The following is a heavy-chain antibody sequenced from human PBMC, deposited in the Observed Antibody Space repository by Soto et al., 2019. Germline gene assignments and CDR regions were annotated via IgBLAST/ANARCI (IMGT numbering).Heavy chain of an antibody. CDR2: INPSGGST. CDR3: ARDDLHMPSLIYYGSGSYRYYYGMDV. D-gene: IGHD3-10*01. CDR1: GYTFTSYY. J-gene: IGHJ6*02. V-gene: IGHV1-46*01. Sequence: ASVKVSCKASGYTFTSYYMHWVRQAPGQGLEWMGIINPSGGSTSYAQKFQGRVTMTRDTSTSTVYMELSSLRSEDTAVYYCARDDLHMPSLIYYGSGSYRYYYGMDVWGQGTTVTSP.